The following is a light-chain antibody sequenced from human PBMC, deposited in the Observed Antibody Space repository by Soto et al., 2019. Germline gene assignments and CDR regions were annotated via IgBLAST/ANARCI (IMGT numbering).Light chain of an antibody. V-gene: IGLV1-40*01. CDR3: SSFTSSNTYV. J-gene: IGLJ1*01. Sequence: QSVLTQPPSVSGAPGQRVTISCIGSSSNIGAGFDVNWYQQLPGTAPKLLIYANTNRPSGVPDRFSGSKSGTSASLAITGLQADDEADYYCSSFTSSNTYVFGTGTKVTVL. CDR1: SSNIGAGFD. CDR2: ANT.